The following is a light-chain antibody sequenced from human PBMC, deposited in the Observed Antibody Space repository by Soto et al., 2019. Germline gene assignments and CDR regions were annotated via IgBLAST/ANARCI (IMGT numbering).Light chain of an antibody. CDR3: QQYNSS. V-gene: IGKV1-5*03. J-gene: IGKJ1*01. Sequence: DVHVTQSPSTVSASVGDRVTITCRASQSISSWLAWYQQKPGKAPKLLIYKASSLESGVPSRFSGSGSGTEFTLTISSLQTDDFATYYCQQYNSSFRQRTKVDIK. CDR1: QSISSW. CDR2: KAS.